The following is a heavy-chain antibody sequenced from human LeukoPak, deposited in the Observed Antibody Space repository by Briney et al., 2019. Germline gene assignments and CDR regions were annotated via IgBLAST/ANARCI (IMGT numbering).Heavy chain of an antibody. CDR3: AELGITMIGGV. D-gene: IGHD3-10*02. V-gene: IGHV3-48*03. CDR2: ISSSGSTI. J-gene: IGHJ6*04. CDR1: GFPFSSYA. Sequence: GGSLRLSCAASGFPFSSYAMNWVRQAPGKGLEWVSYISSSGSTIYYADSVKGRFTISRDNAKNSLYLQMNSLRAEDTAVYYCAELGITMIGGVWGKGTTVTISS.